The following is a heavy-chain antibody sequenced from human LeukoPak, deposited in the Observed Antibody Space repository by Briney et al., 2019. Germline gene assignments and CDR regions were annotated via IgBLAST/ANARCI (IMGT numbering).Heavy chain of an antibody. D-gene: IGHD7-27*01. CDR2: IHHSGNS. Sequence: SSETLSLTCTVSGASATDYYWSWIRQSPGKGLEWISYIHHSGNSDYNPSLRSRVTTSLDTSKNQFSLNLISVTAADTAVYYCTRGHWGLQSWSQGTLVTVSS. V-gene: IGHV4-59*02. J-gene: IGHJ5*02. CDR1: GASATDYY. CDR3: TRGHWGLQS.